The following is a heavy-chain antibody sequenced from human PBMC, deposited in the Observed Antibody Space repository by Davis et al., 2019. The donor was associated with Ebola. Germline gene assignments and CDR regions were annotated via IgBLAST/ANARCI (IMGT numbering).Heavy chain of an antibody. J-gene: IGHJ5*02. CDR1: GFTVSSNC. V-gene: IGHV3-66*01. CDR2: IYSGGSGGST. Sequence: GESLKISCAASGFTVSSNCMSWVRQAPGKGLEWVSVIYSGGSGGSTYYADSLKGRFTISRDNSRNTLYLQMNSLRAEDTAVYYCARSALTYGDYSNWFDPWGQGTLVTVSS. CDR3: ARSALTYGDYSNWFDP. D-gene: IGHD4-17*01.